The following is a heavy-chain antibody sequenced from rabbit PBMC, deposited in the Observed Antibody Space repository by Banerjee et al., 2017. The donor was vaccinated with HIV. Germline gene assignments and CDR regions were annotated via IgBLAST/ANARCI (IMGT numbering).Heavy chain of an antibody. J-gene: IGHJ6*01. Sequence: QEQLEESGGGLVQPEGSLTLTCTASGFSFSSYWICWVRQAPGKGLEWIACVYAGGDNTYSATWAKGRFTISKTSSTTVTLQMTSLTAADMATYFCARDAGTSFSTYGMDLWGPGTLVTVS. CDR2: VYAGGDNT. D-gene: IGHD8-1*01. V-gene: IGHV1S45*01. CDR3: ARDAGTSFSTYGMDL. CDR1: GFSFSSYW.